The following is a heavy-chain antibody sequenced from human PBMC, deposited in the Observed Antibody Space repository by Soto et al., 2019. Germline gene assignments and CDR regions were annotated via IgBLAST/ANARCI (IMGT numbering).Heavy chain of an antibody. J-gene: IGHJ4*02. CDR3: AREAGRSGRAPYFGY. CDR1: GYTFASYY. V-gene: IGHV1-46*01. CDR2: INPSGGST. Sequence: ASVKVSCKSSGYTFASYYMHWVRQAPGQGLEWMGIINPSGGSTSYAQKFQGRVTMTRDTSTSTVYMELSSLRSEDTAVYYCAREAGRSGRAPYFGYWGLGTLVTVSS. D-gene: IGHD6-19*01.